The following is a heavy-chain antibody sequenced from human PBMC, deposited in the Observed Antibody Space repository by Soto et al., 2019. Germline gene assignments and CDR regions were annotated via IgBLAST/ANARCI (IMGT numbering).Heavy chain of an antibody. D-gene: IGHD5-12*01. CDR3: AAGGGLPRYY. CDR1: GGSISSGGYS. V-gene: IGHV4-30-2*01. Sequence: QLQLQESGSGLVKPSQTLSLTCAVSGGSISSGGYSWSWIRQPPGKGLEWIGYIYHRGSPYYNPSLKSRVTISVARSKNPFSLKLSSVTAADTAVYYCAAGGGLPRYYWGQGTLVTVSS. J-gene: IGHJ4*02. CDR2: IYHRGSP.